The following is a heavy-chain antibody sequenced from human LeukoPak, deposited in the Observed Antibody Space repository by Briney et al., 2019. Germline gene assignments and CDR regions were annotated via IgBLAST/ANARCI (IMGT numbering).Heavy chain of an antibody. CDR1: GGXISSYY. CDR3: ARVYSSSFLFDY. V-gene: IGHV4-59*01. J-gene: IGHJ4*02. CDR2: IFYTGST. D-gene: IGHD6-13*01. Sequence: SETLSLTCTVSGGXISSYYCSWIRQPPGKGREWVGYIFYTGSTNYNPSLKSRVTISLDTSKNHFSLELSSVTAADTAVYYCARVYSSSFLFDYWGQGTLVTVSS.